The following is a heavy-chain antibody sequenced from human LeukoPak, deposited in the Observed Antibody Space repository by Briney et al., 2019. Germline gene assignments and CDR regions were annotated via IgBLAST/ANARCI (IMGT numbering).Heavy chain of an antibody. D-gene: IGHD3-10*01. V-gene: IGHV4-4*02. CDR3: AGRGFQLLWFGELSVDAFDI. CDR1: GGSISSSNW. CDR2: IYHSGST. Sequence: SETLSLTCAVSGGSISSSNWWSWVRPPPGKGLEWIGEIYHSGSTNYNPSLKSRVTISVDKSKNQFSLKLSSVTAADTAVYYCAGRGFQLLWFGELSVDAFDIWGQGTMVTVSS. J-gene: IGHJ3*02.